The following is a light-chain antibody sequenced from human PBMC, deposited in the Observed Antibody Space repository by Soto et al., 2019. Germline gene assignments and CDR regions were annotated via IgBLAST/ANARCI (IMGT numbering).Light chain of an antibody. Sequence: QSVLTQPPSASGTPGQRVTISCSGTSSNIGSNYVFWYQHLPGMAPKLLIYKNNRRPSGVPDRFSASKSGTSASLAISGLRTEDEADYHCAAWDDTLTGLYVFGTGTKVTVL. CDR1: SSNIGSNY. CDR3: AAWDDTLTGLYV. CDR2: KNN. V-gene: IGLV1-47*01. J-gene: IGLJ1*01.